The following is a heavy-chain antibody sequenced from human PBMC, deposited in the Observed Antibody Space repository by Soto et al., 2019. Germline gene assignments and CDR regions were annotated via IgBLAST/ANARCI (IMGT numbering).Heavy chain of an antibody. J-gene: IGHJ6*02. CDR3: ARGRITIFGVVIMGYYGMDV. CDR1: GGSFSGYY. CDR2: INHSGST. D-gene: IGHD3-3*01. V-gene: IGHV4-34*01. Sequence: SETLSLTCAVYGGSFSGYYWSWIRQPPGKGLEWIGEINHSGSTNYNPSLKSRVTISVDTSKSQFSLKLSSVTAADTAVYYCARGRITIFGVVIMGYYGMDVWGQGTTVTVSS.